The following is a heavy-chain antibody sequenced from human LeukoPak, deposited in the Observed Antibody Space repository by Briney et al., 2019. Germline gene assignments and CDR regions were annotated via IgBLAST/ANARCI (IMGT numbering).Heavy chain of an antibody. V-gene: IGHV1-69*13. Sequence: GASVKVSCKASGGTFSSYAISWVRQAPGQGLEWMGGIIPIFGTANYAQKFQGRVTITADESTSTAYMELSSLRSEDTAVYYCARASPYCSSTSCYYNYWGQGTLVTVSS. CDR2: IIPIFGTA. CDR3: ARASPYCSSTSCYYNY. J-gene: IGHJ4*02. D-gene: IGHD2-2*01. CDR1: GGTFSSYA.